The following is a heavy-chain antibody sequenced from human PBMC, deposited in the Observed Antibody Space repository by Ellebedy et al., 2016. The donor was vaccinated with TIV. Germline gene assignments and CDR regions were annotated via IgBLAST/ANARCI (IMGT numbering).Heavy chain of an antibody. CDR3: ARDTSGNSFNY. J-gene: IGHJ4*02. V-gene: IGHV1-3*01. CDR2: INAGNGDT. D-gene: IGHD1-26*01. CDR1: GYTFTSYA. Sequence: ASVKVSCKASGYTFTSYAMHWVRQAPGQRLEWMGWINAGNGDTTYSQRFQGRVTITRDTSASTAYMELSSLRSEDTAVYYCARDTSGNSFNYWGQGTLVTVSS.